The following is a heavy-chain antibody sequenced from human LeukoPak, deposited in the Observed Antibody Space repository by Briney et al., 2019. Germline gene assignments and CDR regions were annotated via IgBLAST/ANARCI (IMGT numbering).Heavy chain of an antibody. J-gene: IGHJ5*02. CDR1: GFTFSSYA. Sequence: QPGGSLRLSCAASGFTFSSYAMSWVRQAPGKGLEWVSAISGSGGSTYYADSAKGRFTISRDNSKNTLYLQMNSLRAEDTAVYYCARGLWFGEGPSLGWFDPWGQGTLVTVSS. CDR3: ARGLWFGEGPSLGWFDP. CDR2: ISGSGGST. V-gene: IGHV3-23*01. D-gene: IGHD3-10*01.